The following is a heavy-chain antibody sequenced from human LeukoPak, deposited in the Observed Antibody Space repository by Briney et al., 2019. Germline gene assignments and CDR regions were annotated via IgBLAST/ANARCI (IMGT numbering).Heavy chain of an antibody. Sequence: SETLSLTCTVSGGSISSSSYYWGWIRQPPGKGLEWIGSIYYSGSTYYNPSLKSRVTISVDTSKNQFSLKLSSVTAADTAVYYCARLTLLCSSTTCYRGNWFDPWGQGTLVTVSS. CDR2: IYYSGST. V-gene: IGHV4-39*01. CDR1: GGSISSSSYY. D-gene: IGHD2-2*02. CDR3: ARLTLLCSSTTCYRGNWFDP. J-gene: IGHJ5*02.